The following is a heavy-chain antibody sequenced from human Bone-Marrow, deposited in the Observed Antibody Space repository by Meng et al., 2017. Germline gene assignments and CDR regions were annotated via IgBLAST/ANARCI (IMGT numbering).Heavy chain of an antibody. Sequence: QAQVVQSGGEVKKPGASVKVSGNASGYTFTKYGITWVRPAPGQGLEWMGWINAYNGDTNYAQTLQGRVTMTTDTSTSTAYMELRSLRSDDTAVYYCARVEVGITSGDYWGQGTLVTVSS. CDR1: GYTFTKYG. D-gene: IGHD2-21*01. CDR3: ARVEVGITSGDY. V-gene: IGHV1-18*01. J-gene: IGHJ4*02. CDR2: INAYNGDT.